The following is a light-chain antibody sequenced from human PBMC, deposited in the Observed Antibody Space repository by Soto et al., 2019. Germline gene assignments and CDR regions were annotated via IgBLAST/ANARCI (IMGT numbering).Light chain of an antibody. CDR1: QSVSRR. CDR2: GAS. J-gene: IGKJ5*01. V-gene: IGKV3-20*01. CDR3: QQYGGSPIT. Sequence: EVVLTQSPGTLSLSPVGRATLSCRASQSVSRRLAWYQQRPGQSPRLLISGASMRASGVPVRFIGSGSGTDFTLTITRLEPEDFAVYYCQQYGGSPITFGLGTRLENK.